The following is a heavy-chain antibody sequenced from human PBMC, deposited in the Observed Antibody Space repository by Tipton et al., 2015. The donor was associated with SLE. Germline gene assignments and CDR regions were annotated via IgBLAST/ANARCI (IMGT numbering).Heavy chain of an antibody. Sequence: TLSLTCAVYGGSFSGYYWTWIRQPPGKGLEWIGSSYYSGITYYNPSLESRVAISVDTSKNQFSLTLTSVTAADTAVYYCARCPSYSGGWLDYWGQGTLVTVSS. CDR3: ARCPSYSGGWLDY. V-gene: IGHV4-34*01. D-gene: IGHD6-25*01. J-gene: IGHJ4*02. CDR1: GGSFSGYY. CDR2: SYYSGIT.